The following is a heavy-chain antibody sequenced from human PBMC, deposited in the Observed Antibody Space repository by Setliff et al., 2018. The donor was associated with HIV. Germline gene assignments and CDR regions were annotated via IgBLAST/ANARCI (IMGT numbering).Heavy chain of an antibody. D-gene: IGHD3-3*01. Sequence: LRLSCEASGFTFSTYSMNWVRQAPGKGLDWVSSISSSSRSKYYADSVKGLFTISRDNAKNSLYLQMNSLTAEDTAVYYCARDVSWTVRTYIDYWGQGALVTVSS. V-gene: IGHV3-21*01. J-gene: IGHJ4*02. CDR3: ARDVSWTVRTYIDY. CDR1: GFTFSTYS. CDR2: ISSSSRSK.